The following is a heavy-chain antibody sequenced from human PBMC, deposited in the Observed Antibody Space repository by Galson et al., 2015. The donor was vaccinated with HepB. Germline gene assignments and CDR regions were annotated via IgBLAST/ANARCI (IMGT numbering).Heavy chain of an antibody. CDR3: ARGHYYDSTRAYYFDY. Sequence: CAISGDGVSSNSAAWNCIRQFPSRGLEWLGRTYYRSKWSSDYAASVKSRITINADTSKNQFSLQLNSVTPEDTAVYYCARGHYYDSTRAYYFDYWGQGTLATVSS. CDR1: GDGVSSNSAA. CDR2: TYYRSKWSS. D-gene: IGHD3-22*01. V-gene: IGHV6-1*01. J-gene: IGHJ4*02.